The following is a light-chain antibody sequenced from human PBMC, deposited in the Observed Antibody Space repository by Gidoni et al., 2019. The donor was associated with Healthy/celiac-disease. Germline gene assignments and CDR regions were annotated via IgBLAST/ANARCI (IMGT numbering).Light chain of an antibody. J-gene: IGKJ2*01. CDR3: QQRSNWPRYT. V-gene: IGKV3-11*01. CDR2: HAS. CDR1: QSVSSY. Sequence: EIVLTQSPATLSSSPGERATLSCRASQSVSSYLAWYQQKPGQAPTLLIYHASNRATGIPARFSGSGSGTDFTLTISSLVPEDFAVYYCQQRSNWPRYTFGQGTKLEIK.